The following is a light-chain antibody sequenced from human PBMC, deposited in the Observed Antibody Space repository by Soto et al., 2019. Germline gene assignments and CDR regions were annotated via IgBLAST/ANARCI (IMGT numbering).Light chain of an antibody. Sequence: DIQMTQSPSTLSASVGDRVTITCRASQSIRSWLAWYQQKPVTAPKLLIYKASTLQSGVPARFSGSGSGTEFTLTISSLQPDDYATYSCQQYHDNWTFGQGTRVEIK. CDR1: QSIRSW. V-gene: IGKV1-5*03. CDR2: KAS. CDR3: QQYHDNWT. J-gene: IGKJ1*01.